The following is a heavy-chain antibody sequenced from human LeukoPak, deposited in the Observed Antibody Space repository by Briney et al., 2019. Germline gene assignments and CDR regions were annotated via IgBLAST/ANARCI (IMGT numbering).Heavy chain of an antibody. CDR1: GFTFSDYY. CDR3: ARDRELWFGGLWNYYYGMDV. V-gene: IGHV3-11*01. Sequence: GGSLRLSCAASGFTFSDYYMSWIRQAPGKGLEWVSYISSSGSTIYYADSMKGRFTISRDNAKNSLYLQMNSLRAEDTAVYYCARDRELWFGGLWNYYYGMDVWGQGTTVTVSS. J-gene: IGHJ6*02. D-gene: IGHD3-10*01. CDR2: ISSSGSTI.